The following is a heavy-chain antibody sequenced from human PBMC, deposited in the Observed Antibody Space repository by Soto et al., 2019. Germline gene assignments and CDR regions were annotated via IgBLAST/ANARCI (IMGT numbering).Heavy chain of an antibody. V-gene: IGHV3-74*01. CDR1: GFTFSSYW. Sequence: EVQLVESGGGLVQPGGSLRLSCAASGFTFSSYWMHWVRQAPGKGLVWVSRINSDGSSTSYADSVKGRFTISRDNAKNTLYLQMNSLRAEDTAVYYCAREQGVLLWFGETNYFDYWGQGTLVTVSS. J-gene: IGHJ4*02. CDR2: INSDGSST. CDR3: AREQGVLLWFGETNYFDY. D-gene: IGHD3-10*01.